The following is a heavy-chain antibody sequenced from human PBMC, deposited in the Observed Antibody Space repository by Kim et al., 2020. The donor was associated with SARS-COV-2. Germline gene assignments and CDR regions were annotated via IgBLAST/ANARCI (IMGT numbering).Heavy chain of an antibody. Sequence: SETLSLTCTVSGGSISSSSYYWGWIRQPPGKGLEWIGSIYYSGSTYYNPSLKSRVTISVDTSKNQFSLKLSSVTAADTAVYYCARVTIAAAGENWFDPWG. CDR1: GGSISSSSYY. V-gene: IGHV4-39*07. CDR2: IYYSGST. D-gene: IGHD6-13*01. J-gene: IGHJ5*02. CDR3: ARVTIAAAGENWFDP.